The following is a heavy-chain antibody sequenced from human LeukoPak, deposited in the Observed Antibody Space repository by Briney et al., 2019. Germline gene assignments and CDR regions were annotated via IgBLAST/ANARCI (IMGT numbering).Heavy chain of an antibody. J-gene: IGHJ4*02. CDR3: ARDLPRDDYYGSGLYSTPFDY. Sequence: RASVKVSCKASGYTFTGYYMHWVRQAPGQGLEWMGWINPNSGGTNYAQKFQGRVTMTRDTSISTAYMELSRLRSDDTAVYYCARDLPRDDYYGSGLYSTPFDYWGQGTLVTVSS. CDR2: INPNSGGT. CDR1: GYTFTGYY. D-gene: IGHD3-10*01. V-gene: IGHV1-2*02.